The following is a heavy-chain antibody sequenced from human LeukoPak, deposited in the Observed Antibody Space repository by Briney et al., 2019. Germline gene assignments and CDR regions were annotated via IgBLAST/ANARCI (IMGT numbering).Heavy chain of an antibody. D-gene: IGHD3-3*01. J-gene: IGHJ4*02. CDR1: GGSISSSSYY. V-gene: IGHV4-39*01. CDR3: ARLVIFGVVTH. CDR2: IYYSGST. Sequence: SETLSLTYTVSGGSISSSSYYWGWIRQPPGKGLEWIGSIYYSGSTYYNPSLKSRVTISVDTSKNQFSLKLSSVTAADTAVYYCARLVIFGVVTHWGQGTLVTVSS.